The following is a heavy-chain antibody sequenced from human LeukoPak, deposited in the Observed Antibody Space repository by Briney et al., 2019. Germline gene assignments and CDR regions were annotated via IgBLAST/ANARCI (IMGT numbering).Heavy chain of an antibody. CDR2: IYYSGST. Sequence: SETLSLTCTVSGGSISSSSYYWGWIRQPPGKGLEWIGSIYYSGSTYYNPSLKSRVTISVDTSKNQFSLKLSSVTAADTAVYYCAKDIAVAGMTFWYFDLWGRGTLVTVSS. CDR1: GGSISSSSYY. CDR3: AKDIAVAGMTFWYFDL. D-gene: IGHD6-19*01. V-gene: IGHV4-39*07. J-gene: IGHJ2*01.